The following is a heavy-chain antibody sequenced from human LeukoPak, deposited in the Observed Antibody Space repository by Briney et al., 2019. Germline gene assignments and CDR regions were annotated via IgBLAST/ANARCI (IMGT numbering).Heavy chain of an antibody. Sequence: ASVKVSCKASGYTFTSYDINWVRQATGQGLEWMGWMNPNSGNTGYAQKFQGRVTMTRNTSISTAYMELSSLRSEDTAAYYCARGRMVRGVIFDYWGQGTLVTVSS. CDR3: ARGRMVRGVIFDY. V-gene: IGHV1-8*01. CDR1: GYTFTSYD. J-gene: IGHJ4*02. CDR2: MNPNSGNT. D-gene: IGHD3-10*01.